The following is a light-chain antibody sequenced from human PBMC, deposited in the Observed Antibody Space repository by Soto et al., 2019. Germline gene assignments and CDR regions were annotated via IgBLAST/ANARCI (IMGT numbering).Light chain of an antibody. Sequence: QAALTHPASVSWSPGQSITISCTGTSSDVGGYNYVSWYQQHPGEAPKLMIYEVSNQPSGVSNRFSGSKSGNTASLTISGLQAEEEADYYCSSYTSSDNYVFGTGTKVTVL. CDR1: SSDVGGYNY. CDR3: SSYTSSDNYV. J-gene: IGLJ1*01. CDR2: EVS. V-gene: IGLV2-14*01.